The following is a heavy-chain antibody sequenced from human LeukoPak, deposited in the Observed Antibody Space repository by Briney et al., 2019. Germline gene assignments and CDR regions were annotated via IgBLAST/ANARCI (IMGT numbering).Heavy chain of an antibody. CDR2: INHSGST. J-gene: IGHJ6*02. V-gene: IGHV4-34*01. D-gene: IGHD2-2*01. CDR1: GGSFSGYY. Sequence: PSETLSLTCAVYGGSFSGYYWSWIRQPPGKGLEWIGEINHSGSTNYNPSLKSRVTISVDTSKNQFSLKLSSVTAADTAVYYCARGIVVPAYYYYYGMDVWAKGPRSPSP. CDR3: ARGIVVPAYYYYYGMDV.